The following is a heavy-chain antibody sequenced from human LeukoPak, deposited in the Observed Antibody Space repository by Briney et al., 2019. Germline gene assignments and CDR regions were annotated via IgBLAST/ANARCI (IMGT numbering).Heavy chain of an antibody. Sequence: GGSLRLSCAASGFTFSDYYMSWIRQAPGKGLEWVSYISSSGSTIYCADSVKGRFTISRDNAKNSLYLQMNSLRAEDTAVYYCARDNYYDSSGFDYWGQGTLVTVSS. J-gene: IGHJ4*02. CDR1: GFTFSDYY. D-gene: IGHD3-22*01. CDR2: ISSSGSTI. CDR3: ARDNYYDSSGFDY. V-gene: IGHV3-11*01.